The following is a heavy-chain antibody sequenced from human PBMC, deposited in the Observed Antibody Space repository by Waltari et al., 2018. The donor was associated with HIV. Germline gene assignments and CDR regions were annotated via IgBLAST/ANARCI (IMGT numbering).Heavy chain of an antibody. Sequence: QVQLVESGGGVVQPGRSLRLSCASSGFTFSSYAMHSVGQAPGKGLEWVAVISYDGSNKYYADSVKGRFTISRDNSKNTLYLQMNSLRAEDTAVYYCARDPQYCSSTSCSYYFDYWGQGTLVTVSS. V-gene: IGHV3-30-3*01. CDR2: ISYDGSNK. CDR3: ARDPQYCSSTSCSYYFDY. J-gene: IGHJ4*02. D-gene: IGHD2-2*01. CDR1: GFTFSSYA.